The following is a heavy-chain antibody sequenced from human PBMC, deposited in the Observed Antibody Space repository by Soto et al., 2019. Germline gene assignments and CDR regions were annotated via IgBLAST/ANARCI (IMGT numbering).Heavy chain of an antibody. CDR2: ISYDGSNK. Sequence: QVQLVEAGGGVVQPGRSLRLSCAASGFTFSIYGMHWVRQAPGKGLEWVAVISYDGSNKYYADSVKGRFTISRDKSKNTLNLQTNSLRDEDTAVYYCAKEQGIAVNGTVYFQHWGQGTLVTVSS. CDR1: GFTFSIYG. D-gene: IGHD6-19*01. V-gene: IGHV3-30*18. CDR3: AKEQGIAVNGTVYFQH. J-gene: IGHJ1*01.